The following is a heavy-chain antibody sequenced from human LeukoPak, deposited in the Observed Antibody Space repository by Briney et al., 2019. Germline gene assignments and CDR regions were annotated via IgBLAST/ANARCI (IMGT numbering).Heavy chain of an antibody. D-gene: IGHD6-19*01. J-gene: IGHJ4*02. CDR3: TTDKWGPVAVTRGFDY. CDR1: GFTFSNAW. Sequence: GGSLRLSCAASGFTFSNAWMSWVRQAPGKGLEWVGRIKSKTDGGTTDYAAPVKGRFTISRDDSKNTLYLQMNSLKTEDTAAYYCTTDKWGPVAVTRGFDYWGQGTLVTVSS. V-gene: IGHV3-15*01. CDR2: IKSKTDGGTT.